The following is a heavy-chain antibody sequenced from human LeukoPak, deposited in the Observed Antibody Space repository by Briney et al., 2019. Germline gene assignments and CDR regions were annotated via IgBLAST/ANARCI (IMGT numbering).Heavy chain of an antibody. Sequence: SETLSLTCTVSGGSISSGSYYWSWIRQPAGKGLEWIGRIYTSGSTNYNPSLKSRVTISVDTSKNQFSLKLSSVTAADTAVYYCASFGHYWGHFDYWGQGTLVTVSS. CDR1: GGSISSGSYY. CDR2: IYTSGST. D-gene: IGHD3-10*01. J-gene: IGHJ4*02. V-gene: IGHV4-61*02. CDR3: ASFGHYWGHFDY.